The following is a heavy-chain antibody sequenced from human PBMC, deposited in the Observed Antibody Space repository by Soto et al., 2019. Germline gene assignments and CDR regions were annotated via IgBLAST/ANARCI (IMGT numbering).Heavy chain of an antibody. CDR1: GGSISSSNC. D-gene: IGHD2-15*01. Sequence: TLSLTCAVSGGSISSSNCWSWVRQPPVKGLEWIGEMYHSGSTNHNPSLKSRVTISVDKSKNQFSLKLSSVTAADTAVYYCARAHCRGGSCYSVQHWFVPWGQGTLVTVS. CDR3: ARAHCRGGSCYSVQHWFVP. J-gene: IGHJ5*02. CDR2: MYHSGST. V-gene: IGHV4-4*02.